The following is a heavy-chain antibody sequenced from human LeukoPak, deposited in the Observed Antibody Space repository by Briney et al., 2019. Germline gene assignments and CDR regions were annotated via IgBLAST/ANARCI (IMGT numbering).Heavy chain of an antibody. CDR1: GFTFSTSG. CDR3: ARGTPAVYFDH. D-gene: IGHD2-2*01. CDR2: ISSSSSTI. V-gene: IGHV3-48*04. J-gene: IGHJ4*02. Sequence: GGSLRLSCAASGFTFSTSGMNWVRQAPGKGLEWVSYISSSSSTIYYADSVKGRFTIPRDNAKNSMYLQMNSLRAEDTAVYYCARGTPAVYFDHWGQRILVTVSS.